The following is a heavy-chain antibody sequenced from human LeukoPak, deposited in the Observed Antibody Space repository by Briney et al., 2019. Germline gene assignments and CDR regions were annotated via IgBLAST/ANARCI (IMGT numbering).Heavy chain of an antibody. CDR1: GYTFTGYY. CDR2: MNPNSGNT. V-gene: IGHV1-8*02. CDR3: ARDRSSPQEWLSRFNWFDP. J-gene: IGHJ5*02. Sequence: ASVKVSCKASGYTFTGYYMHWVRQATGQGLEWMGWMNPNSGNTGYAQKFQGRVTMTRNTSISTAYMELSSLRSEDTAVYYCARDRSSPQEWLSRFNWFDPWGQGTLVTVSS. D-gene: IGHD3-3*01.